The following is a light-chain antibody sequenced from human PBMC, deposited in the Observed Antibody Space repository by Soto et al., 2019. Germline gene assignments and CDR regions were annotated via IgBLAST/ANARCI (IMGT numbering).Light chain of an antibody. Sequence: ETLMTQSPATLFVSPGERATLSCRAGQSVSSNLAWYQQKPGQAPRLLIYGASTRATGIPARFSGSGSGTEFTLTISSLQSEDFAVYYCQQYNNRPRTFGQGTKVEIK. CDR1: QSVSSN. CDR2: GAS. J-gene: IGKJ1*01. V-gene: IGKV3-15*01. CDR3: QQYNNRPRT.